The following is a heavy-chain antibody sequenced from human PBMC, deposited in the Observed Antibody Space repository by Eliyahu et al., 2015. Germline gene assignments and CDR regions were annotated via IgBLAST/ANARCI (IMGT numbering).Heavy chain of an antibody. Sequence: EVQLLESGGGLVQPGGSLRLSCVASEFTFRSYAMSWVRQAPGKGLEWVSTIGTSGSVNYADSMKGRFTISRDNSKNMVYLQMDSLRDEDTAVYYCAKKGSPGASSGRYFDYWGQGTLVTVSS. J-gene: IGHJ4*02. V-gene: IGHV3-23*01. CDR1: EFTFRSYA. D-gene: IGHD6-25*01. CDR2: IGTSGSV. CDR3: AKKGSPGASSGRYFDY.